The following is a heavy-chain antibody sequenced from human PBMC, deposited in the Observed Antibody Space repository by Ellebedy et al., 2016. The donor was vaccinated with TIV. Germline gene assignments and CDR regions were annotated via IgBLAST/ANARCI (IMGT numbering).Heavy chain of an antibody. CDR1: GGSFTDYY. D-gene: IGHD3-10*02. CDR3: ARVLRVLLLFGESSHWYFDL. CDR2: INHSGRT. J-gene: IGHJ2*01. V-gene: IGHV4-34*01. Sequence: SETLSLXCAVYGGSFTDYYWSWIRQTPGKGLEWIGEINHSGRTNYNPSLKSRVTISVDTSKSQFSLNLSSVTAADTAVYYCARVLRVLLLFGESSHWYFDLWGRGTLVTVSS.